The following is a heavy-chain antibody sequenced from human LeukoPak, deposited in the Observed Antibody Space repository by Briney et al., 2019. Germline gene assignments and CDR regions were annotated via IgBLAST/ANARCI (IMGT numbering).Heavy chain of an antibody. Sequence: SETLSLTCTVSGGSISSYYWSWIRQPPGKGLEWIGYIYYSGSTNYNPSLKSRVTISVDTSKNQFSLKLSSVTAADTAVYYCARDLGSGSYSRPDAFDIWGQGTMVTVSS. CDR1: GGSISSYY. CDR2: IYYSGST. CDR3: ARDLGSGSYSRPDAFDI. V-gene: IGHV4-59*01. D-gene: IGHD1-26*01. J-gene: IGHJ3*02.